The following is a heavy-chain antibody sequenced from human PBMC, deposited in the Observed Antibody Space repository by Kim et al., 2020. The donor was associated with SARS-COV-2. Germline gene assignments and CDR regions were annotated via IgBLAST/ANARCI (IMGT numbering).Heavy chain of an antibody. Sequence: SETLSLTCTVSGGSISSYYWSWIRQPPGKGLEWIGYIYYSGSTNYNPSLKSRVTISVDTSKNQFSLKLSSVTAADTAVYYCARQGGMGIYSGSYYFDYWGQGTLVTVSS. J-gene: IGHJ4*02. CDR1: GGSISSYY. CDR3: ARQGGMGIYSGSYYFDY. V-gene: IGHV4-59*08. CDR2: IYYSGST. D-gene: IGHD1-26*01.